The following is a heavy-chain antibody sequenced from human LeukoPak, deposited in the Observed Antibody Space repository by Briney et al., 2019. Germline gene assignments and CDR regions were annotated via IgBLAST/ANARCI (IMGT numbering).Heavy chain of an antibody. Sequence: SETLSLTCDVSGYFIRSGYYWGWIRQPPGKGLEWIGSVYHSGNTYYNPSLKSRVTISVDTSKSQFYLKLSSVTAADTAVYYCAVSEYSSSWGAFDIWGQGTMVTVSS. V-gene: IGHV4-38-2*01. J-gene: IGHJ3*02. CDR3: AVSEYSSSWGAFDI. CDR2: VYHSGNT. D-gene: IGHD6-6*01. CDR1: GYFIRSGYY.